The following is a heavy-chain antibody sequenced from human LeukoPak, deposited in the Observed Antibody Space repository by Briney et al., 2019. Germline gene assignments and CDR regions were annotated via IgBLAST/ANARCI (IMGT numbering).Heavy chain of an antibody. V-gene: IGHV4-59*01. CDR1: GGSISSYY. CDR3: ARSGVEQWLTRDYYYYGMDV. J-gene: IGHJ6*02. D-gene: IGHD6-19*01. CDR2: IYYSGST. Sequence: SETLSLTCTVSGGSISSYYWSWIRQPPGKGLEWIGYIYYSGSTNYNPSLKSRVTISVDTSKNQFPLKLSSVTAADTAVYYCARSGVEQWLTRDYYYYGMDVWGQGTTVTVSS.